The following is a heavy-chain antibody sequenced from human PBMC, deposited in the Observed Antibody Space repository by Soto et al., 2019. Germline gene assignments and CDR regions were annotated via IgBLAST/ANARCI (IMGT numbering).Heavy chain of an antibody. CDR1: GGSINSGGYY. D-gene: IGHD1-26*01. CDR2: IFYSGST. Sequence: QVQLQESGPGLVKPSQTLSLTCSVSGGSINSGGYYWTWIRQHPGKGLEWIGNIFYSGSTSYNPSLKSRLTISLATSKTHSSLRLTSVTAADTAVYYCARNSVSKKIDFWGQGTLVTVSS. CDR3: ARNSVSKKIDF. J-gene: IGHJ4*02. V-gene: IGHV4-31*03.